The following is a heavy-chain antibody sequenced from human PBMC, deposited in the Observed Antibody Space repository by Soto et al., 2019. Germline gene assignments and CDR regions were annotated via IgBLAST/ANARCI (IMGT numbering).Heavy chain of an antibody. V-gene: IGHV3-49*03. CDR3: TKYTYTSRYAYYGMDV. D-gene: IGHD6-13*01. J-gene: IGHJ6*02. CDR2: IRSKAYGGTT. CDR1: GFTFGDYA. Sequence: PGGSLRLSCTTSGFTFGDYAMSWSRQAPGKGLEWVGVIRSKAYGGTTDYAASVKGRFTISRDDSKSIAYLQMNSLKSEDTDVYYCTKYTYTSRYAYYGMDVWGHGTTVTVSS.